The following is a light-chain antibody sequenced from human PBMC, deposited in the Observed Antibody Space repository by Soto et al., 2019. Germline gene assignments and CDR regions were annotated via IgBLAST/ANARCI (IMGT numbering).Light chain of an antibody. Sequence: EFVMRQSPATPSVSPGEGATLSCRASQGIGDTLSWYQHKPGQTPRLLIYDTSTRATGVPTRFSGSRSGAEFTLTINSLQSEDFEVYYCQPYNNWPLTFGGGTKVDIK. CDR2: DTS. CDR1: QGIGDT. V-gene: IGKV3-15*01. J-gene: IGKJ4*01. CDR3: QPYNNWPLT.